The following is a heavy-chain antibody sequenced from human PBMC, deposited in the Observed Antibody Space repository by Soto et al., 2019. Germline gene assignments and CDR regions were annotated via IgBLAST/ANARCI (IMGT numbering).Heavy chain of an antibody. Sequence: QVQLVQSGAEVKKPGSSVKVSCKASGGSLTNYGVSWVRQAPGQGLEWMGGIIPVFGTANYAQKFQGRVTIXXXXXXXXXXXXXXXXXXXXXXXXXXARGDAXKLGVTNYYGMDVWGQGTTVTVSS. CDR2: IIPVFGTA. V-gene: IGHV1-69*05. CDR1: GGSLTNYG. CDR3: ARGDAXKLGVTNYYGMDV. D-gene: IGHD2-8*01. J-gene: IGHJ6*02.